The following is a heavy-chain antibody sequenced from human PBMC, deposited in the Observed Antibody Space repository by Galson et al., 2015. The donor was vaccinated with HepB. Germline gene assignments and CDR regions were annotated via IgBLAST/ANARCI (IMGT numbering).Heavy chain of an antibody. CDR1: GFAFSSYA. CDR2: ISYDGSSE. CDR3: ASPRLRLVVVPAASFDY. V-gene: IGHV3-30-3*01. Sequence: SLRLSCAASGFAFSSYAMHWVRQAPGKGLEWVALISYDGSSEYYTDSVKGRFTISRDNSKNTLYLQMDSLRAEDTAVYYCASPRLRLVVVPAASFDYWGQGTLVTVSS. D-gene: IGHD2-2*01. J-gene: IGHJ4*02.